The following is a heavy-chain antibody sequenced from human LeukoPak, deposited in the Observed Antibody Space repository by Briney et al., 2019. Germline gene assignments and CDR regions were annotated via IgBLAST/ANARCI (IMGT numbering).Heavy chain of an antibody. CDR2: IYYSGST. J-gene: IGHJ4*02. Sequence: SETLSLTCTVSGGSISSSSYYWGWIRQPPGKGLEWIGSIYYSGSTYYNPSLKSRVTISVDTSKNQFSLKLSSVTAADTAVYYCAESIAARQGVGYFDYWGQGTLVTVSS. V-gene: IGHV4-39*01. D-gene: IGHD6-6*01. CDR3: AESIAARQGVGYFDY. CDR1: GGSISSSSYY.